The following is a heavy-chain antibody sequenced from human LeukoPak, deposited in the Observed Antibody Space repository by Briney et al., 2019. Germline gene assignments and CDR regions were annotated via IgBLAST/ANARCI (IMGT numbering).Heavy chain of an antibody. D-gene: IGHD3-10*01. CDR3: TRVQPWFGELV. CDR2: IRSKAYGGTT. J-gene: IGHJ4*02. Sequence: GGSLRLSCTASGFTFGDYAMSWFRQAPGKGLEWVGFIRSKAYGGTTEYAASVKGRFTISRDDSKSIAYLQMNSLKTEDTAVYYCTRVQPWFGELVWGQGTLVTVSS. V-gene: IGHV3-49*03. CDR1: GFTFGDYA.